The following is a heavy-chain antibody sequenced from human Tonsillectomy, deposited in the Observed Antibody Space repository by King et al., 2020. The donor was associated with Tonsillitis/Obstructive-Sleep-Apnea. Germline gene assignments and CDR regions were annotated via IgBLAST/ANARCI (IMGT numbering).Heavy chain of an antibody. V-gene: IGHV3-15*01. CDR2: MKSKTDGETR. CDR3: TADRRT. J-gene: IGHJ5*02. Sequence: QLVQSGGDLVKPGGSLRLSCAASGFIFSNAWMSWVRQAPGKGLEWVGRMKSKTDGETRDYAAPVNGRFTISRDDSKDTVYLQMNSLKIEDTAVYYCTADRRTWGQGTLVTVSS. CDR1: GFIFSNAW.